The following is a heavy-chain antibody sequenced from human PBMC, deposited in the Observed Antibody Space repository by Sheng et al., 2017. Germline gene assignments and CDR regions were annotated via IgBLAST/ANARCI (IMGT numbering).Heavy chain of an antibody. Sequence: QVQLVESGVGVVQPGGSLRLSCAASGFTFTGYGMHWVRQAPGKGLEWVAFIRFDGSIQYYEDSVKGRFTISRDNSKNTLYLQMNSLRADDTAVYYCAKGWGSSSRSSWGQGTLVTVSS. J-gene: IGHJ4*02. V-gene: IGHV3-30*02. D-gene: IGHD6-13*01. CDR3: AKGWGSSSRSS. CDR1: GFTFTGYG. CDR2: IRFDGSIQ.